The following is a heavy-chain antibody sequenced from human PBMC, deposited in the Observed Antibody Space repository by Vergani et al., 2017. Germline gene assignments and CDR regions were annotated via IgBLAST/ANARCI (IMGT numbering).Heavy chain of an antibody. V-gene: IGHV4-34*01. J-gene: IGHJ5*02. CDR3: ARGSRIPKKKEWXFDP. CDR1: GGSFSGYY. CDR2: INHSGST. Sequence: QVQLQQWGAGLLKPSETLSLTCAVYGGSFSGYYWSWIRQPPGKGLEWIREINHSGSTNYNPSLKSRVTISVDTSKKQFSLKLSSVTAADTAVYYCARGSRIPKKKEWXFDPWGQGTLVTVSA. D-gene: IGHD2-15*01.